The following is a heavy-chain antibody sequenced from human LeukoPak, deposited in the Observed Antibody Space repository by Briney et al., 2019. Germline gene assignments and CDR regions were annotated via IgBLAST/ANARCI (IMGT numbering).Heavy chain of an antibody. CDR2: IWYDGSNK. J-gene: IGHJ6*02. CDR1: GFTFSSYG. Sequence: GGSLRLSCAASGFTFSSYGMHWVRQAPGKGLEWVAVIWYDGSNKYYADSVKGRFTISRDISKNTLYLQMNSLRAEDTAVYYCARYELDYYYYGMDVWGQGTTVTVSS. CDR3: ARYELDYYYYGMDV. D-gene: IGHD1-26*01. V-gene: IGHV3-33*01.